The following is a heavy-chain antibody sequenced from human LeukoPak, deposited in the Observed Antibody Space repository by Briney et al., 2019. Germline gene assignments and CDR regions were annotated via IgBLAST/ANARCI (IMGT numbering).Heavy chain of an antibody. V-gene: IGHV2-5*02. D-gene: IGHD4/OR15-4a*01. CDR3: VHRDSKANFYGFAY. J-gene: IGHJ4*02. Sequence: SGPTLGKPTQTLTLTCTFSGFSLSTNGVGVGWIRQPPGKALDWLALIYWDDNERYSPSLMGRRTITKDTSKNQVVLTMTNMDPVDTATYYCVHRDSKANFYGFAYWGQGTLVTVSS. CDR2: IYWDDNE. CDR1: GFSLSTNGVG.